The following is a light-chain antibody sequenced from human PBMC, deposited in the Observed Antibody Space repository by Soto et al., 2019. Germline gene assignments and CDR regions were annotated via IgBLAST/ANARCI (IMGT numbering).Light chain of an antibody. CDR3: QQYDNLPWT. CDR1: QDIRKY. V-gene: IGKV1-33*01. J-gene: IGKJ1*01. CDR2: DAS. Sequence: DIQMTQSPSSLSASVGDRVTITCQASQDIRKYLNWYEQKPGKAPKLLIYDASNLETGVPSRFSGSGSGTDFTFTISSLQPEDIATYYCQQYDNLPWTFGQGTKVEIK.